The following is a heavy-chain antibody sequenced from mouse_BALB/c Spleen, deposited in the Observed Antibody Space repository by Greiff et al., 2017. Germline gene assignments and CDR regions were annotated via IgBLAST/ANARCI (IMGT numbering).Heavy chain of an antibody. D-gene: IGHD2-3*01. J-gene: IGHJ2*01. V-gene: IGHV1S135*01. CDR3: ARDGYYGGFDY. CDR1: GYSFTSYY. CDR2: IDPFNGGT. Sequence: VHVKQSGPELMKPGASVKISCKASGYSFTSYYMHWVKQSHGKSLEWIGYIDPFNGGTSYNQKFKGKATLTVDKSSSTAYMHLSSLTSEDSAVYYCARDGYYGGFDYWGQGTTLTVSS.